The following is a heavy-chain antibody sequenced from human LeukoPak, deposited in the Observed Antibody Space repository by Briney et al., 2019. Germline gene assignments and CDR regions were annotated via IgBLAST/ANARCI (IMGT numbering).Heavy chain of an antibody. CDR2: IWFDGSNE. V-gene: IGHV3-33*08. Sequence: GESLRLSCAASGITFTNYGMHWVRQAPGKGLEWVAVIWFDGSNEYYADSVKGRFTISRDNSRYTLYPQMNSLRAEDTAVYYCARDPSTMITPNAFDIWGHGTMVTVSS. D-gene: IGHD4-23*01. CDR1: GITFTNYG. J-gene: IGHJ3*02. CDR3: ARDPSTMITPNAFDI.